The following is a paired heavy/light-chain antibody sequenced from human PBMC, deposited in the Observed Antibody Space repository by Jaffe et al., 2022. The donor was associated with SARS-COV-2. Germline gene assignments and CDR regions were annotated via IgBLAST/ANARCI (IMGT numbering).Light chain of an antibody. CDR3: QQYVSSLT. Sequence: EIVLTQSPGTLSLSPGERATLSCRASQSVSSSYLGWYQQKPGQAPRLLIYGASSRATGIPDRFSGSGSGTDFTLTISRLEPEDFAVYYCQQYVSSLTFGGGTKVEIK. CDR1: QSVSSSY. CDR2: GAS. V-gene: IGKV3-20*01. J-gene: IGKJ4*01.
Heavy chain of an antibody. D-gene: IGHD2-21*02. CDR1: GFTFSKYA. Sequence: EVQLVESGGGLVQPGGSLRLSCAASGFTFSKYAMSWVRQAPGKGLEWVSGISDSGDSTYHADSVKGRFTISRDNSKNTVYLQMNSLRAEDTALYYCAKGGVVVVTAPSDYWGQGTLVTVSS. J-gene: IGHJ4*02. V-gene: IGHV3-23*04. CDR2: ISDSGDST. CDR3: AKGGVVVVTAPSDY.